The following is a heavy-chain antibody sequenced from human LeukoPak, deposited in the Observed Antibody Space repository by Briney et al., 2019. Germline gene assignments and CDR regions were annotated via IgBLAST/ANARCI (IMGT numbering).Heavy chain of an antibody. J-gene: IGHJ4*02. CDR3: ARDRYSGFDSGTDY. CDR1: GFIFSNAW. D-gene: IGHD5-12*01. Sequence: GGSLRLSCAASGFIFSNAWMSWVRQAPGKGLEHVSGIRSNGGSTYYANSVKGRFTISRDNSKNTLYLQMGSLRAEDMGVYYCARDRYSGFDSGTDYWGQGTLVTVSS. CDR2: IRSNGGST. V-gene: IGHV3-64*01.